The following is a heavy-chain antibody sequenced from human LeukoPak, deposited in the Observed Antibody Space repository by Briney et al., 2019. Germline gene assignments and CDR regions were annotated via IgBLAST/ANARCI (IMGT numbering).Heavy chain of an antibody. J-gene: IGHJ4*02. Sequence: GGSLSLSCAASGFTFCTYEMNWVRQAPGKGLEWVSYISSGGSTIYYADSVKGRFTISRDNAKNSLYLQMNSLRAEDTAVYYCARDFRENSGNRLGSFDYWGQGTLVTVSS. V-gene: IGHV3-48*03. CDR1: GFTFCTYE. D-gene: IGHD4-23*01. CDR3: ARDFRENSGNRLGSFDY. CDR2: ISSGGSTI.